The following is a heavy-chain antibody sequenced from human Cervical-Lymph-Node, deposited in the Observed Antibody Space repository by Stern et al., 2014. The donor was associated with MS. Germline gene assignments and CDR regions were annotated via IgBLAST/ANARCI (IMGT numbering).Heavy chain of an antibody. V-gene: IGHV3-30-3*01. J-gene: IGHJ4*02. CDR2: ISYDGNNA. D-gene: IGHD2-2*01. CDR3: ARDVLGYCTSTSCHGYFDF. Sequence: QVQLVQSGGGVVQPGRALRLSCAASGFTFSSKTMHWVRQAPGKGLEWVAFISYDGNNAEYADSVKGRFTISRDYSTLYLQMDSLSAEDTAVYYCARDVLGYCTSTSCHGYFDFWGQGTLGTVSS. CDR1: GFTFSSKT.